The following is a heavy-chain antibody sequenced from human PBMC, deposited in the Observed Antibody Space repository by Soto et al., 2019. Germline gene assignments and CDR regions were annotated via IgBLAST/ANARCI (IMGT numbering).Heavy chain of an antibody. CDR2: IKSKTAGGTT. Sequence: EVQLVEAGGDLVEPGGSLRLSCSASEFTFTNAWMSWVRHAPGKGLEWVGRIKSKTAGGTTDYAAPVQGRFTISRDESRNTLYLQMNSLKSEDTAVYYCTSLYYGHWGQGTLVTVSS. V-gene: IGHV3-15*01. J-gene: IGHJ4*02. CDR1: EFTFTNAW. D-gene: IGHD4-17*01. CDR3: TSLYYGH.